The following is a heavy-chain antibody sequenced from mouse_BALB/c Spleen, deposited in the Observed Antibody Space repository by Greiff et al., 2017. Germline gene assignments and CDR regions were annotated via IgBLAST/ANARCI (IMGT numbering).Heavy chain of an antibody. CDR2: ISSGGST. CDR1: GFTFSSYA. J-gene: IGHJ2*01. Sequence: EVQGVESGGGLVKPGGSLKLSCAASGFTFSSYAMSWVRQTPEKRLEWVASISSGGSTYYPDSVKGRFTISRDNARNILYLQMSSLRSEDTAMYYCASEHYYGSRTDYFDYWGQGTTLTVSS. CDR3: ASEHYYGSRTDYFDY. D-gene: IGHD1-1*01. V-gene: IGHV5-6-5*01.